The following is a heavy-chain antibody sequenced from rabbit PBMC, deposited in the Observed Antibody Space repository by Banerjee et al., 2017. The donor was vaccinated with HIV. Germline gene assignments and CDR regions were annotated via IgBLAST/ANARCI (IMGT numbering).Heavy chain of an antibody. J-gene: IGHJ4*01. CDR3: ARDRPSNL. CDR2: INTGSSGST. Sequence: QEQLVESGGGLVKPGASLTLTCTASGFTLSSYWMSWVRQAPGKGLEWIGFINTGSSGSTYYANWAKGRFTIFKSSSTTVTLQMTSLTAADTATYFCARDRPSNLWGPGTLVTVS. V-gene: IGHV1S45*01. CDR1: GFTLSSYW.